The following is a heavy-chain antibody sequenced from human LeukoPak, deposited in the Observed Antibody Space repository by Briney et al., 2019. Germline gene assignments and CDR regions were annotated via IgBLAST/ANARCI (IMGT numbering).Heavy chain of an antibody. J-gene: IGHJ4*02. Sequence: PGGSLRLSCAASGFIVSSNYMSWIRQAPGKGLEWVSYISRSGSTIYYADSVKGRFTISRDYAKNSLYLQMNSLRAEDTAIYYCAREPLYSTGRDYWGQGTLVTVSS. CDR2: ISRSGSTI. V-gene: IGHV3-11*01. CDR3: AREPLYSTGRDY. D-gene: IGHD2-2*02. CDR1: GFIVSSNY.